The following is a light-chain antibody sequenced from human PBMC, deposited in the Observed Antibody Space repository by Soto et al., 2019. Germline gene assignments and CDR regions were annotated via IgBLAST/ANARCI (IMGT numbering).Light chain of an antibody. V-gene: IGKV1-5*01. CDR3: QQYGLYWS. J-gene: IGKJ1*01. CDR1: QSISSW. CDR2: DAS. Sequence: DIQMTQSPSTLSASVGDRVTITCRASQSISSWLAWYQQKPGRAPNLLISDASSLESGVPSRFSGSGSGTEFTLTISSLQPDDFATYYCQQYGLYWSFGQGTKVDI.